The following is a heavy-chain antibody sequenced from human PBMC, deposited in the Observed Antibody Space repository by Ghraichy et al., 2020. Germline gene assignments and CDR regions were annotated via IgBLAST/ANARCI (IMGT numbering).Heavy chain of an antibody. D-gene: IGHD2-21*02. V-gene: IGHV3-74*01. CDR1: GFTFSSYW. Sequence: GESLNISCAASGFTFSSYWMHWVRQAPGKGLVWVSRINSDGSSTSYADSVKGRFTISRDNAKNTLYLQMNSLRAEDTAVYYCARDGDGVVVTAAFDYWGQGTLVTVSS. CDR3: ARDGDGVVVTAAFDY. J-gene: IGHJ4*02. CDR2: INSDGSST.